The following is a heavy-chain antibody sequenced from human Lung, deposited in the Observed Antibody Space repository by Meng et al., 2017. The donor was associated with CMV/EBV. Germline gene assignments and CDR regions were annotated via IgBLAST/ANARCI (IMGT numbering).Heavy chain of an antibody. CDR3: ARDSYGMDV. CDR2: IYSGGST. CDR1: GFTVSGNY. J-gene: IGHJ6*01. Sequence: GESLKISCAASGFTVSGNYMNWVRQAPGKGLEWVSVIYSGGSTYYADSVKGRFTISRDNSKNTLYLQMNSLRAEDTAVYYCARDSYGMDVWGKGHTVTCAS. V-gene: IGHV3-53*01.